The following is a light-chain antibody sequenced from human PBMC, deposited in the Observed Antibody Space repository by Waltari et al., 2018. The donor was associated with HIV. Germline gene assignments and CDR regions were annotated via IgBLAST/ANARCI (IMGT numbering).Light chain of an antibody. V-gene: IGLV2-14*01. CDR2: GVT. Sequence: QSALTQPDSVSGSPGQSLTISCTGTHRNIGFFNLVSWYRQYPGKAPQLSIYGVTSRPSGISSRFSGSKSGNTASLTISGLQVDDEADYYCNSYASDDTVVFGGGTKLTVL. J-gene: IGLJ2*01. CDR3: NSYASDDTVV. CDR1: HRNIGFFNL.